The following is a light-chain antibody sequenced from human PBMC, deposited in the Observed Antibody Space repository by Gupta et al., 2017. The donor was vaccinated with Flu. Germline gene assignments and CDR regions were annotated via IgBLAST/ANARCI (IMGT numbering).Light chain of an antibody. CDR2: EVS. CDR3: SSYAGSNNWV. CDR1: SSDVGGYNY. V-gene: IGLV2-8*01. J-gene: IGLJ3*02. Sequence: SVTSSCTGTSSDVGGYNYVSWYQQHPGKAPKLMIYEVSKRPSGVPDRFSGSKSGNTASLTVSGLQAEDEADYYCSSYAGSNNWVFGGGTELTVL.